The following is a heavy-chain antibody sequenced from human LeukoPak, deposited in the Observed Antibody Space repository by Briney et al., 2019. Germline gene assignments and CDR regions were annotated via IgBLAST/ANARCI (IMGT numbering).Heavy chain of an antibody. V-gene: IGHV3-23*01. CDR1: GFTFSSDA. J-gene: IGHJ4*02. D-gene: IGHD4-17*01. CDR3: AKATTVTTKGGFDY. CDR2: ISGSGGST. Sequence: GGSLRLSCAASGFTFSSDAMSWVRQAPGRGLEWVSAISGSGGSTYYADSVKGRFTISGDNSKNTLYLQMNSLRAEDTAVYYCAKATTVTTKGGFDYWGQGTLVTVSS.